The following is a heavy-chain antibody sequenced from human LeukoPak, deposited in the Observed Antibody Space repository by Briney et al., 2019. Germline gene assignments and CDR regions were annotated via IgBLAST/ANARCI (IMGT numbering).Heavy chain of an antibody. CDR3: ARHYDILTDYPVRFDY. J-gene: IGHJ4*02. Sequence: GASVKVSCKASGYTFTSYGISWVRQAPGQGLEWMGWISAYNGNTNYAQKLQGRVTMTTDTSTSTAYMELRSLRSDDTAVYYCARHYDILTDYPVRFDYWGQGTLVTVSS. CDR2: ISAYNGNT. D-gene: IGHD3-9*01. V-gene: IGHV1-18*01. CDR1: GYTFTSYG.